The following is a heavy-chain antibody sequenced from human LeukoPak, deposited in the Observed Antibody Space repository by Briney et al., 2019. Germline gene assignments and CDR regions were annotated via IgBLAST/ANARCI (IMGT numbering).Heavy chain of an antibody. CDR2: IYYSGST. V-gene: IGHV4-59*08. Sequence: SETLSLTCTVSGGSISSYYWSWIRQPPGKGLEWIGYIYYSGSTNYNPSLKSRVSMSVDMSKNQFSLKVTSVTAADTAVYYCARAYGARPYYYFDYWGQGTLVTVSS. CDR1: GGSISSYY. CDR3: ARAYGARPYYYFDY. J-gene: IGHJ4*02. D-gene: IGHD4-17*01.